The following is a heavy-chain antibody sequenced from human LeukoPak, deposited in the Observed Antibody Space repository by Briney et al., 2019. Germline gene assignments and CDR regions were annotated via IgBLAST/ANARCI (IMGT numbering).Heavy chain of an antibody. Sequence: PRAAVNVSCKASGYTFAAHHIDWVRQAPGQGLEGVGWILPDGRDTKYSQKFHDRMTLTTDTSPNTAYMELNRLIPDDTAVYYCSARYGPGPVWGQGPLISASP. J-gene: IGHJ4*02. V-gene: IGHV1-2*02. CDR1: GYTFAAHH. CDR2: ILPDGRDT. CDR3: SARYGPGPV. D-gene: IGHD3-10*01.